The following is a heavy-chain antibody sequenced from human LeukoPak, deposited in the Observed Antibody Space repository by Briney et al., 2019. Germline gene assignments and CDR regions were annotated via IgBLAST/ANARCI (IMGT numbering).Heavy chain of an antibody. D-gene: IGHD6-19*01. CDR2: IYYSGST. J-gene: IGHJ4*02. CDR1: GGSISVYY. CDR3: ARHGYSSAWYAGGLDY. Sequence: PSETLSLTCTVSGGSISVYYWSWIRQPPGKGLEWIGYIYYSGSTNYNPSLKSRVTISVDTSKNQFSLMLSSVTAADTAVYYCARHGYSSAWYAGGLDYWGQGNLVTVSS. V-gene: IGHV4-59*08.